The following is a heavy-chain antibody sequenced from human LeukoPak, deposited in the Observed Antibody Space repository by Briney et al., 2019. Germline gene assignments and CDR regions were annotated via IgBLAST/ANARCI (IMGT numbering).Heavy chain of an antibody. Sequence: GASEKVSCKVSGYTLTELSMHWVRQAPGKGLEWMGGFDPEDGETIYAQKFQGRVTMTEDTSTDTAYMELSSLRSEGTAVYYCATVGDIVVVPAADDAFDIWGQGTMVTVSS. CDR1: GYTLTELS. D-gene: IGHD2-2*01. CDR2: FDPEDGET. V-gene: IGHV1-24*01. J-gene: IGHJ3*02. CDR3: ATVGDIVVVPAADDAFDI.